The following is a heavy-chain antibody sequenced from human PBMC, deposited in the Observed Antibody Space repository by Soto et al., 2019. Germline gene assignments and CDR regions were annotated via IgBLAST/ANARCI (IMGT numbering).Heavy chain of an antibody. V-gene: IGHV4-34*01. J-gene: IGHJ4*02. CDR2: INHSGST. CDR3: ARQFKGIAMRDY. CDR1: GGSFSGYY. D-gene: IGHD6-13*01. Sequence: QVQLQQWGAGLLKPSETLSLTCGVYGGSFSGYYWSWIRQPPGKGLEWIGEINHSGSTNYNNPSLKSRVTISVDTSKNQFSLKLSSVTAADKAVYYCARQFKGIAMRDYWGKGTLVTVSS.